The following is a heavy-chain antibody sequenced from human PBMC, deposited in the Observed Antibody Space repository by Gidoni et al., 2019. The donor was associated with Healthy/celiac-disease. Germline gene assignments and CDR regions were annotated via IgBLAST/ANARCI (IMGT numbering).Heavy chain of an antibody. CDR1: GFTFSRYA. J-gene: IGHJ4*02. D-gene: IGHD4-17*01. CDR3: AKEEYGDYVDY. Sequence: EVQLLESGGGLVQPGGSLRLSCAASGFTFSRYAMSWVRQAPGKGLERVSAISGSGGSTYYADAVKGRFTNSRDNSKNTLYLQMNSLRAEDTAVYYCAKEEYGDYVDYWGQGTLVTVSS. CDR2: ISGSGGST. V-gene: IGHV3-23*01.